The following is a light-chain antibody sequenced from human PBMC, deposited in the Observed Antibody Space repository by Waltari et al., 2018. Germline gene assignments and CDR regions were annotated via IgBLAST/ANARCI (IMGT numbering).Light chain of an antibody. Sequence: PGERATLSCRASQSVSSYLAWYQQKPGQAPRLLIYDASTRATGIPARFSGSGSGTDFTLTISSLEPEDFAVYYCQQRSNWPPWTFGQGTKVEIK. CDR2: DAS. V-gene: IGKV3-11*01. J-gene: IGKJ1*01. CDR3: QQRSNWPPWT. CDR1: QSVSSY.